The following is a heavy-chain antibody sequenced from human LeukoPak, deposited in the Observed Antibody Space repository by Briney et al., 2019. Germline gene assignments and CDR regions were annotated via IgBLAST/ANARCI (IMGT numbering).Heavy chain of an antibody. CDR1: GGSISSNSFY. D-gene: IGHD3-10*01. Sequence: SETLSLTCTVSGGSISSNSFYWGWIRQPPGKGLEWIGSIYYSGSTYHNPSLKSRVTISRDTSRNQFSLKLSSVTAADTAVYYCARTWVIGQYGSGTTWGQGTLVTVSS. J-gene: IGHJ5*02. CDR2: IYYSGST. V-gene: IGHV4-39*07. CDR3: ARTWVIGQYGSGTT.